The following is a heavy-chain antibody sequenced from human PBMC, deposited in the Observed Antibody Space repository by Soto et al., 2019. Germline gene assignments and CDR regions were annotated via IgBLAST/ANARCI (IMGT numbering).Heavy chain of an antibody. Sequence: PSETLSLTCTVSGDSISGTSFYWGWIRQSSGKGLEWIASIYSSGSTFYNLSPKSRLSLSVDTSKNQFSLRLQSVTAADTAVYYCVRHRSSREIPFDNWGQGTLVTGSS. V-gene: IGHV4-39*01. J-gene: IGHJ4*02. CDR3: VRHRSSREIPFDN. D-gene: IGHD2-21*01. CDR2: IYSSGST. CDR1: GDSISGTSFY.